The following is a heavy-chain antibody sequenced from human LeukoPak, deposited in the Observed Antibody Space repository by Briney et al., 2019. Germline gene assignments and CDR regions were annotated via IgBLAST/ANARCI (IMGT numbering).Heavy chain of an antibody. D-gene: IGHD3-3*01. V-gene: IGHV3-7*01. Sequence: GGSLRLSCAASGFTFSSYWMSWVRQAPGKGLEWVANIKQDGSEKYYVDSVKGRFTISRDNAKNSLYLQMNSLRAEDTAVYYCARTYYDFWSGYPHYFDYWGQGTLVTVSS. CDR2: IKQDGSEK. J-gene: IGHJ4*02. CDR3: ARTYYDFWSGYPHYFDY. CDR1: GFTFSSYW.